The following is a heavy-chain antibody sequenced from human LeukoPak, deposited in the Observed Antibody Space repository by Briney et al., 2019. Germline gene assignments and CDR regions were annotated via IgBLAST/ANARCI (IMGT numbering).Heavy chain of an antibody. CDR2: IYYTGRI. V-gene: IGHV4-39*01. J-gene: IGHJ6*02. CDR1: GVSVSSSSYY. D-gene: IGHD5-18*01. Sequence: PSETLSLTCTVSGVSVSSSSYYWGWTRQPPGKGLEWIGNIYYTGRINYNPSLNSRVTISADTSKNQFSLKLSSVTAADTAVYYCARGRIQLQLRGYYYGMDVWGQGTTVTVSS. CDR3: ARGRIQLQLRGYYYGMDV.